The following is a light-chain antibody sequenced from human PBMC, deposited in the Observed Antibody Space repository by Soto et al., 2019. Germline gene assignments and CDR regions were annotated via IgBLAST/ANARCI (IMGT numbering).Light chain of an antibody. J-gene: IGKJ2*01. CDR2: HTS. CDR3: HHSYSAPTT. V-gene: IGKV1-39*01. CDR1: QRISGY. Sequence: DIQMPQSPSSLSASVGDRVTITFRASQRISGYLNWFQQKQGKAPNLLVYHTSKLQSGVPPGFSGRGSGTDFTITICSLNPEDYATYYCHHSYSAPTTFGPGTKLYI.